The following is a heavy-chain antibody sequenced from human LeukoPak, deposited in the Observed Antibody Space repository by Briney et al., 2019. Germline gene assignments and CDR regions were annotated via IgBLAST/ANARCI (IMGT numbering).Heavy chain of an antibody. D-gene: IGHD5-18*01. CDR3: ARGKAGYSYGSRYYYMDV. CDR2: INHSGST. CDR1: GGSFSGYY. J-gene: IGHJ6*03. V-gene: IGHV4-34*01. Sequence: PSETLSLTYAVYGGSFSGYYWSWIRQPPGKGLEWIGEINHSGSTNYNPSLKSRVTISVDTSKNQFSLKLSSVTAADTAVYYCARGKAGYSYGSRYYYMDVWGKGTTVTVSS.